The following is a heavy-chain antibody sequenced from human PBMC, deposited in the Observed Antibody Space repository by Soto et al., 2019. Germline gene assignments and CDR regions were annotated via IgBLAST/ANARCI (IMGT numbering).Heavy chain of an antibody. CDR3: ASPSARHLWLRSPVDAFEI. D-gene: IGHD5-18*01. CDR2: IYPGDSDT. CDR1: GYSFTSYW. Sequence: GESLKISCKGSGYSFTSYWIGWVRQMPGKGLEWMGIIYPGDSDTRYSPSFQGQVTISADKSISTAYLQWSSLKASDTAMYYCASPSARHLWLRSPVDAFEIWGQGTMVTVSS. V-gene: IGHV5-51*01. J-gene: IGHJ3*02.